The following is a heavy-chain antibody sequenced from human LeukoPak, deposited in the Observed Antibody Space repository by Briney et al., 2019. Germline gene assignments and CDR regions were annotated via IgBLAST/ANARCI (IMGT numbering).Heavy chain of an antibody. V-gene: IGHV3-30*18. CDR1: GFTFRSYG. CDR3: AKDPFSYSWSFLITAYFQY. Sequence: GGSLRLSCAASGFTFRSYGMQWVRQAPGKGLEWVAVISYDGSNKYYADSVKGRFTISRDNSKNTLYLQMNSLRAEDTAVYYCAKDPFSYSWSFLITAYFQYWGQGTLVTVSS. CDR2: ISYDGSNK. D-gene: IGHD5-18*01. J-gene: IGHJ1*01.